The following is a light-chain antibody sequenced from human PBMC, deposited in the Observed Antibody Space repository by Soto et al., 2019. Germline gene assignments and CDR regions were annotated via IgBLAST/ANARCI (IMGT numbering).Light chain of an antibody. CDR2: GAS. Sequence: EIVLTQSPGSLSLSPGEGGTLSFRCSQTVISNSLAWYQQKPGQPPRLLIHGASTRAPGIPDRFSGSRSGTDFTLTISSLQSEDFALYYCQQYNNWPPVTFGQGTRLEIK. CDR3: QQYNNWPPVT. V-gene: IGKV3D-15*01. CDR1: QTVISNS. J-gene: IGKJ5*01.